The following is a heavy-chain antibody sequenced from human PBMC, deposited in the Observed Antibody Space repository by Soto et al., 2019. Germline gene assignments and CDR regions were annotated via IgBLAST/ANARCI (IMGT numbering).Heavy chain of an antibody. CDR3: ATAAAGTCDY. J-gene: IGHJ4*02. CDR1: GFSLSTSGVG. D-gene: IGHD6-13*01. V-gene: IGHV2-5*02. CDR2: IYWDDDK. Sequence: QITLKESGPTLVKPTQTLTLTCTFSGFSLSTSGVGVGWIRQPPGKALEWLALIYWDDDKRYSPSLKSRLTITQDTAKTQMVLTRTNMDPVDTPTYDYATAAAGTCDYWCQGTLVTVSS.